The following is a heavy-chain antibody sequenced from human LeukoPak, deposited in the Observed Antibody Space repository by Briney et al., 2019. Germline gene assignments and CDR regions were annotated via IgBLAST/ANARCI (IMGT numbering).Heavy chain of an antibody. V-gene: IGHV1-2*04. CDR3: ARGTSQQLVQGWFDP. Sequence: ASVKVSCKASGYTFTGYYMHWVRQAPGQGLEWMGWINPNSGGTNYAQKFQGWVTMTRDTSISTAYMELSRLRSDDTAVYYCARGTSQQLVQGWFDPWGQGTLVTVSS. CDR1: GYTFTGYY. J-gene: IGHJ5*02. D-gene: IGHD6-13*01. CDR2: INPNSGGT.